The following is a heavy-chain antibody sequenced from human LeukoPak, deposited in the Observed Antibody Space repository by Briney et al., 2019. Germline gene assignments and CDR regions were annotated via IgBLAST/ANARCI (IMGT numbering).Heavy chain of an antibody. D-gene: IGHD2-8*01. CDR3: AKSKGCQGPKEFDY. CDR1: GFTFSNFG. V-gene: IGHV3-30*18. Sequence: GGSLRLSCTASGFTFSNFGMHWVRQAPGKGLEWLAVISYDDRHKYYADSVKGRFTISRDNFKNTLYLQMNSLRAEDTAVYYCAKSKGCQGPKEFDYWGQGTLVTVSS. CDR2: ISYDDRHK. J-gene: IGHJ4*02.